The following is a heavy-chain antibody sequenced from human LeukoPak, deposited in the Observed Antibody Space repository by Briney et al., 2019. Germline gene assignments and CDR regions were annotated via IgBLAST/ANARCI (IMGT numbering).Heavy chain of an antibody. D-gene: IGHD2-2*01. CDR3: ARGGQDIVVVPAAILGYHFDY. J-gene: IGHJ4*02. V-gene: IGHV1-8*01. CDR2: MNPNSGNT. CDR1: GYTFTSYD. Sequence: ASVKVSCKASGYTFTSYDINWVRQATGQGLEWMGWMNPNSGNTGYAQKFQGRVTMTRNTSISTAYMELSSLRSEDTAVYYCARGGQDIVVVPAAILGYHFDYWGQGTLVTVSS.